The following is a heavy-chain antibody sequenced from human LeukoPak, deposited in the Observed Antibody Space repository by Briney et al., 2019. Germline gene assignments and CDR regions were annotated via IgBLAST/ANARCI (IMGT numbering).Heavy chain of an antibody. CDR1: GGSFSGYY. CDR2: INHSGST. V-gene: IGHV4-34*01. CDR3: ARGDWYFDL. J-gene: IGHJ2*01. Sequence: PSETLSLTCAVYGGSFSGYYWSWIRQPPGKGLEWIGEINHSGSTNYNPSLKSRVTISIDRSKDQFYLKLSSVTAADMAVYYCARGDWYFDLWGRGTLVAVSS.